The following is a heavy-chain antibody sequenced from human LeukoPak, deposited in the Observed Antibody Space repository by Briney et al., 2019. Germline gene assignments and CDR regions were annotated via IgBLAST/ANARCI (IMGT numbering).Heavy chain of an antibody. Sequence: PSETLSLTCTVSGGSISSSYYYWGWIRQPPGKGLEWIGSIYYSGSTYYNPSLRSRVTISVDTSKNQFSLKLSSVTAADTAVYYCARGAGGNDDYWGQGTLVTVSS. CDR3: ARGAGGNDDY. J-gene: IGHJ4*02. CDR2: IYYSGST. V-gene: IGHV4-39*07. D-gene: IGHD4-23*01. CDR1: GGSISSSYYY.